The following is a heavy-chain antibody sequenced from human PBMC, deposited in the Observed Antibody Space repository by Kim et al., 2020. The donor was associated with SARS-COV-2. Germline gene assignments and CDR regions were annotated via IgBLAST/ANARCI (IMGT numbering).Heavy chain of an antibody. CDR1: GGSISSYY. CDR2: IYYSVST. Sequence: SETLSLTCTVSGGSISSYYWSWIRQPPGKGLEWIGYIYYSVSTNYNPSLKSRVTISVDTSKNQFSLKLSSVTAADTAVYYCATRNCSSTSCSPHYFDYWGQGTLVTVSS. V-gene: IGHV4-59*08. J-gene: IGHJ4*02. CDR3: ATRNCSSTSCSPHYFDY. D-gene: IGHD2-2*01.